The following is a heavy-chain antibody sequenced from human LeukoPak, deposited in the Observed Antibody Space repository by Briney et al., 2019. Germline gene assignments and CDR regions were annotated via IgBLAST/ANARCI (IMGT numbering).Heavy chain of an antibody. CDR3: ARLGDGRRGAFDI. CDR2: IPYDGSNK. CDR1: GFTFSSYG. D-gene: IGHD3-16*01. V-gene: IGHV3-30*03. J-gene: IGHJ3*02. Sequence: GGSLRLSCAASGFTFSSYGMQWVRQAPGKVLGWVAVIPYDGSNKYYADSVKGRFTISRDNSKNTLYLQMNSLRAEDTAVYYCARLGDGRRGAFDIWGQGTMVTVSS.